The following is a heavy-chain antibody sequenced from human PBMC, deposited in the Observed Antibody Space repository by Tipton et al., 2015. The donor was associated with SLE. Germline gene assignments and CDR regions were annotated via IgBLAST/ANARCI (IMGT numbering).Heavy chain of an antibody. CDR1: GFTFSSYE. V-gene: IGHV3-30*18. J-gene: IGHJ4*02. CDR3: AKEREMGLNDSPIDY. Sequence: SLRLSCAASGFTFSSYEMNWVRQAPGKGLEWVAGVWYDGTNKYYADSVKGRCTISRDNSKNTLYLQMNSLRAEDTAVYYCAKEREMGLNDSPIDYWGQGTLVTVSS. CDR2: VWYDGTNK. D-gene: IGHD1-1*01.